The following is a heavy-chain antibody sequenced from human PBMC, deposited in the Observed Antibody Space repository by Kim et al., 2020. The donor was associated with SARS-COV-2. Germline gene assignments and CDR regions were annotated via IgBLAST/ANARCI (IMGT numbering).Heavy chain of an antibody. CDR1: GLTFTDHG. D-gene: IGHD2-21*01. CDR3: ARSGSTYCGGDNCYSTGFEF. V-gene: IGHV3-30*03. Sequence: GGSLRLSCAASGLTFTDHGLHWVRQAPGKALEWVAITSYDESQRYYADSVKGRFTISRDNSKNTLYLQMNSLRPEDTAVYYCARSGSTYCGGDNCYSTGFEFWGQGTQVTVSS. J-gene: IGHJ4*02. CDR2: TSYDESQR.